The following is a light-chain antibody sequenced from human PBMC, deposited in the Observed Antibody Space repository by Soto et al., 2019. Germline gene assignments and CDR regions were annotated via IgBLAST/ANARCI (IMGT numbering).Light chain of an antibody. Sequence: DIQMTQSPSSLSASVGDRVTITCQASQDISNYLNWYQQKPGKVPKLLIYDASNLERGVPSRFSGSGSGTDFTFTISSLQPEDIATYYCQQYNNVPVTFGPGTKVDIK. V-gene: IGKV1-33*01. CDR3: QQYNNVPVT. CDR1: QDISNY. CDR2: DAS. J-gene: IGKJ3*01.